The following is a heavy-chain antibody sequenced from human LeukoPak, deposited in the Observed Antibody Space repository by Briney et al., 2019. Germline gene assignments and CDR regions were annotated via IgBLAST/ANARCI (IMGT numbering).Heavy chain of an antibody. Sequence: PGGSLRLSCAACGFSFSTYGMHWVRQDPGKGLEWVTVISYDGSDKYYADSVKGRFTISRDNSRNTLYLQMNSLRVEDTAVYYCAKEVGTFTLDYWGQGTLVIVSS. V-gene: IGHV3-30*18. J-gene: IGHJ4*02. CDR2: ISYDGSDK. CDR1: GFSFSTYG. D-gene: IGHD1-26*01. CDR3: AKEVGTFTLDY.